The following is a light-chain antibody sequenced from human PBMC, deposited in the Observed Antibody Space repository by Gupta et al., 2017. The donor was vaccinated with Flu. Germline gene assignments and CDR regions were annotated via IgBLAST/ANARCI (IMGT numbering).Light chain of an antibody. CDR1: QSISSW. J-gene: IGKJ1*01. Sequence: DIQMTQSPSTLSASVGDRVTITCRASQSISSWLAWYQQKPGKAPKLLIYKASTIESGVPSRFSGSGSGTEFTLTISSRQPDDFATYYCQRNNNSSWTFGQGTKVEI. CDR2: KAS. CDR3: QRNNNSSWT. V-gene: IGKV1-5*03.